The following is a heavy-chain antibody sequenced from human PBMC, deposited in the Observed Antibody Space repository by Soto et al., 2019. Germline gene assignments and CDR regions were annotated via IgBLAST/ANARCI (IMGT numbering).Heavy chain of an antibody. J-gene: IGHJ5*02. D-gene: IGHD6-13*01. CDR2: IWYDGSNK. Sequence: QVQLVESGGGVVQPGRSLRLSCAASGFTFSSYGMHWVRQAPGKGLEWVAVIWYDGSNKYYADSVKGRFTISRDNSKNPLHRQMNSLRAEDTAVYYCARERVAAAGTRWFDPWGQGTLVTVSS. CDR1: GFTFSSYG. CDR3: ARERVAAAGTRWFDP. V-gene: IGHV3-33*01.